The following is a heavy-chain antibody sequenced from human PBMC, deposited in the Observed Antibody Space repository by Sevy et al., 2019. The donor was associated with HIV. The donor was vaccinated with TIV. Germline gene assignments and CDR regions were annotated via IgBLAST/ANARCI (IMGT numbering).Heavy chain of an antibody. V-gene: IGHV4-4*02. CDR2: IYYSGSR. CDR1: GGSIRSSHW. D-gene: IGHD3-10*01. J-gene: IGHJ6*02. Sequence: SETLSLTCAVSGGSIRSSHWWSWVRQSPGKGLEWIGEIYYSGSRNYNPSLKSRLTISVDTSNNLFSLRLSSVTAADTAVYYCAREEYFYGSVTYGYGMDVWGQGTTVTVSS. CDR3: AREEYFYGSVTYGYGMDV.